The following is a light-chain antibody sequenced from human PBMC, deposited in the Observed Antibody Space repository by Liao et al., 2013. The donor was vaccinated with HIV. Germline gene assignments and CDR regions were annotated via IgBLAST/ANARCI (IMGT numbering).Light chain of an antibody. CDR1: KLGDKY. Sequence: SYELTQPPSVSVSPGHTASITCSGDKLGDKYVSWYQQRPGQSPVLIIFQNAKRPSGIPERFSGSNSGNTATLAVSGTQAMDEADYYCQAWDSGTGVFGTGTKVTVL. V-gene: IGLV3-1*01. J-gene: IGLJ1*01. CDR2: QNA. CDR3: QAWDSGTGV.